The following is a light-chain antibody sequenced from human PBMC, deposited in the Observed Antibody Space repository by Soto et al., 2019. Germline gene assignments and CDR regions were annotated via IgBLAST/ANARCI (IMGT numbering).Light chain of an antibody. CDR1: QSISSW. J-gene: IGKJ2*01. Sequence: DIQMTQSPSTLSASVGDRVTITCRASQSISSWLAWYQQKPGKAPKLLIYDASSLESRVPSRFRGSGSGTEFTLTISSLQPDDFATYYCQQYNSYSYTFGQGTKLEIK. V-gene: IGKV1-5*01. CDR3: QQYNSYSYT. CDR2: DAS.